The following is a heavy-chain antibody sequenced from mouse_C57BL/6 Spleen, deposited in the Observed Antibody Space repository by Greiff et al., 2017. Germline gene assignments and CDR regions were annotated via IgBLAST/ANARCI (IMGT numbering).Heavy chain of an antibody. CDR2: INPSTGGT. J-gene: IGHJ2*01. CDR3: AGGSRYFDY. CDR1: GYSFTGYY. D-gene: IGHD1-1*01. Sequence: EVQLQQSGPELVKPGASVKISCKASGYSFTGYYMNWVKQSPEKSLEWIGEINPSTGGTTYNQKFKAKDTLTVDKSSSTAYMQLKSLTSEDSAVYYCAGGSRYFDYWGQGTTLTVSS. V-gene: IGHV1-42*01.